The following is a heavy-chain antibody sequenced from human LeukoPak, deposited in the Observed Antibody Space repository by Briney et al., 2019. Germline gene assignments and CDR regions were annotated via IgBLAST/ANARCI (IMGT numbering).Heavy chain of an antibody. CDR1: GLTFSDFW. V-gene: IGHV3-7*01. J-gene: IGHJ4*02. CDR3: ARDREPSRYSGYVY. D-gene: IGHD5-12*01. Sequence: GGSLRLSCAASGLTFSDFWMSWVRQAPGKGLEWVANIKQDGSEQYYVDSVKGRFTISRDNAKNSLYLQMNSLRVEDTAVYYCARDREPSRYSGYVYWGQGTLVTVSS. CDR2: IKQDGSEQ.